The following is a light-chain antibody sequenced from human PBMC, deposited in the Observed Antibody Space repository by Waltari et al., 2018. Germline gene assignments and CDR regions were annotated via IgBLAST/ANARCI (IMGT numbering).Light chain of an antibody. V-gene: IGKV3-15*01. Sequence: EIVMTQSPDTLSVSPGERATLSCRASLSVSSDLAWYQQKPGQAPRLLIYRASTRATDVPTRFRGSGSVTEFNLTISSLQSGDFALYYCHQYNHWPRTFGQGTKVEIK. CDR3: HQYNHWPRT. J-gene: IGKJ1*01. CDR2: RAS. CDR1: LSVSSD.